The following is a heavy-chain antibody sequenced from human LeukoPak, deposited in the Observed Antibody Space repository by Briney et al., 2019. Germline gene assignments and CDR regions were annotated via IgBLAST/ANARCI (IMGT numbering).Heavy chain of an antibody. CDR3: ARDPGYDSSGRDAFDI. D-gene: IGHD3-22*01. CDR1: GAPISSYD. Sequence: SETLSLTCTVSGAPISSYDWTWIRKPPGKGLKPTARIYTSGRTNYNPSLNSRVTISVDTSKNQFSLKLSSVTAADTAVYYCARDPGYDSSGRDAFDIWGQGTMVTVSS. V-gene: IGHV4-4*08. J-gene: IGHJ3*02. CDR2: IYTSGRT.